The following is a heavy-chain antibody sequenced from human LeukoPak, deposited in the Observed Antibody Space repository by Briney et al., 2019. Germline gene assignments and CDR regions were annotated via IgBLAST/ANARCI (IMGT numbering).Heavy chain of an antibody. Sequence: PGGALRLSCAASGFTFSSYAMSWVRQAPGKGLWWVSAISGSGGSTYYADSVKGRFTISRDNSKNTLYLQMNSLRAEDTAVYYCAKDRRTYYDLDWFDPWGQGTLVTVSS. V-gene: IGHV3-23*01. CDR1: GFTFSSYA. D-gene: IGHD3-3*01. CDR3: AKDRRTYYDLDWFDP. CDR2: ISGSGGST. J-gene: IGHJ5*02.